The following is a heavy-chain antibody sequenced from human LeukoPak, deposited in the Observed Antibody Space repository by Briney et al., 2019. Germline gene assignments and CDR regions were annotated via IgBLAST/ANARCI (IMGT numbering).Heavy chain of an antibody. V-gene: IGHV3-23*01. J-gene: IGHJ5*02. Sequence: GGSLRLSCAVSGFTFSTSAMSWVRQAPGKGLEWVSATSGSGGSTYYADSVKGRFTISRDNFKNTLYLQMKSLRAEDTAVYYCAKTTYYDFWSGYDNWFDPWGQGTLVTVSS. CDR3: AKTTYYDFWSGYDNWFDP. CDR2: TSGSGGST. D-gene: IGHD3-3*01. CDR1: GFTFSTSA.